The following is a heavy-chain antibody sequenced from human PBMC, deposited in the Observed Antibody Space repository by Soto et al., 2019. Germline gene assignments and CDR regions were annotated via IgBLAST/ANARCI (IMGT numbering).Heavy chain of an antibody. D-gene: IGHD3-10*01. CDR2: IYSGGYT. CDR1: GFTVSNNY. J-gene: IGHJ4*02. Sequence: EVQLVESGGGLIQPGGSLRLSCAVSGFTVSNNYMSWVRQAPGKGLEGVSVIYSGGYTAYGDSVKGRFTISRDNSKNTLYPKKNTRRAAAPAVFYGATQPGGGGYWGQGTLVTVSS. CDR3: ATQPGGGGY. V-gene: IGHV3-53*01.